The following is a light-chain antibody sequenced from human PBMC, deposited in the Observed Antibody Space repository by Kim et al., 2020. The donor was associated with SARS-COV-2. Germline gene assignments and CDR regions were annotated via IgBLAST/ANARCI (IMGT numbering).Light chain of an antibody. CDR2: GKY. J-gene: IGLJ3*02. Sequence: ELTPDPAVSVALGQTVRLTCQGDSLRNYYATWYQQRPGQAPVLVLYGKYNRPSGIPDRFSGSASGNTASLTITGAQAEDEAVYYCNSRDSSGDHVVFGGGTQLTVL. V-gene: IGLV3-19*01. CDR3: NSRDSSGDHVV. CDR1: SLRNYY.